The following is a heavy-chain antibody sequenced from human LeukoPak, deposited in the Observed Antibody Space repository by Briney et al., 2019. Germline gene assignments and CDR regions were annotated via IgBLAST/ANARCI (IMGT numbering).Heavy chain of an antibody. CDR2: ISGSGGST. Sequence: GGSLRLSCAASGFTFSSYAMSWVRQAPGKGLERVSAISGSGGSTYYADSVKGRFTISRDNSKNTLYLQMNSLRAEDTAVYYCAKDWSVYSNYEEGDYWGQGTLVTVSS. CDR3: AKDWSVYSNYEEGDY. J-gene: IGHJ4*02. CDR1: GFTFSSYA. V-gene: IGHV3-23*01. D-gene: IGHD4-11*01.